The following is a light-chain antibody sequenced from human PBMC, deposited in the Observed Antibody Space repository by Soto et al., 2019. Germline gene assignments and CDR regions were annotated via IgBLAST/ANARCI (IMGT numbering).Light chain of an antibody. Sequence: QTVVTQEPSFSVSPGRTVTLTCGLSSGSVSTSYYPSWYQQTPGQAPRTLIYSTNTRSSGVPDRFSGSILGNKAAPTITGAQADDESDYYCVLYMGSGIWVFGGGTKVTVL. V-gene: IGLV8-61*01. J-gene: IGLJ3*02. CDR1: SGSVSTSYY. CDR2: STN. CDR3: VLYMGSGIWV.